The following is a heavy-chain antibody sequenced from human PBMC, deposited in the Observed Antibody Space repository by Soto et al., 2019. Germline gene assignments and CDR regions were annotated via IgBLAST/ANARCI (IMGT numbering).Heavy chain of an antibody. CDR2: TYYRSKWYN. CDR1: GDSVSSNSAA. V-gene: IGHV6-1*01. J-gene: IGHJ4*02. Sequence: QVQLQQSGPGLVKPSQTLSLTCAISGDSVSSNSAAWNWIRQSPSRGLEWLGRTYYRSKWYNDYPVSVKSRITINPHTTMNQFSLQLNSVTPEDTAVYYCARDRYSSGWYGYYFDYWGQGTLVTVSS. CDR3: ARDRYSSGWYGYYFDY. D-gene: IGHD6-19*01.